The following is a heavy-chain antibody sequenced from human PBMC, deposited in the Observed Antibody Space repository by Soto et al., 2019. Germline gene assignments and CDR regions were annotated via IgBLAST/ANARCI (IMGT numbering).Heavy chain of an antibody. CDR3: AIQSNSGYYYYFDN. D-gene: IGHD5-12*01. CDR2: INPNSGGS. CDR1: GYKFTDYY. J-gene: IGHJ4*02. Sequence: QVQLVQSGAEVKKPGASVKVSCKTSGYKFTDYYIHWVRQAPGQGPEWMGWINPNSGGSNYAQKFQGWVTMSSYTSITTAYMDLSRLRSDDTAVYYWAIQSNSGYYYYFDNWGQGTLVTVSS. V-gene: IGHV1-2*04.